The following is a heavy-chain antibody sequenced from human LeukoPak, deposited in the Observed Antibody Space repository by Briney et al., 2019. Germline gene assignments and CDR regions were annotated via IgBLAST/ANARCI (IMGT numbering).Heavy chain of an antibody. CDR1: GGSFSGYY. CDR3: ASYYGSGSWFDP. Sequence: PSETLSLTCAVYGGSFSGYYWSWIRQPPGKGLEWIGEINHSGSTNYNPSLKSRVTISVDTSKNQFSLKLSSVTAADTAVYYCASYYGSGSWFDPWGQGTLVTVSS. V-gene: IGHV4-34*01. CDR2: INHSGST. D-gene: IGHD3-10*01. J-gene: IGHJ5*02.